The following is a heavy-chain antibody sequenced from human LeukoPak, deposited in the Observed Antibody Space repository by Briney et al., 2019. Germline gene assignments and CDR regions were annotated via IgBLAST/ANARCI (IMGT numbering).Heavy chain of an antibody. J-gene: IGHJ4*02. CDR1: GGSISSGGYY. CDR3: ARSGTVTTWNY. V-gene: IGHV4-31*03. Sequence: SETLSLSCTVSGGSISSGGYYWSWIRQHPGKGLEWIGCIYYSGTTYYHPSLTSRVAISVDTSKNQFSLKLSSVTAADTAVYYCARSGTVTTWNYWGQGTLVTVSS. CDR2: IYYSGTT. D-gene: IGHD4-17*01.